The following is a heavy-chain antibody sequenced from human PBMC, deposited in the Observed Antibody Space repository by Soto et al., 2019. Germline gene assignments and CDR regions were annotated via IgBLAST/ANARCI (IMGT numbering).Heavy chain of an antibody. D-gene: IGHD4-17*01. CDR3: ARLGYYGDKERLFDY. Sequence: QLQLQESGPGLVKPSETLSLTCTVSGGSISSSSYYWGWIRQPPGKGLEWIGSIYYSGSTYYNPSLKSRVTISVDTSKNQFSLKLSSVTAADTAVYYCARLGYYGDKERLFDYWGQGTLVTVSS. J-gene: IGHJ4*02. CDR2: IYYSGST. CDR1: GGSISSSSYY. V-gene: IGHV4-39*01.